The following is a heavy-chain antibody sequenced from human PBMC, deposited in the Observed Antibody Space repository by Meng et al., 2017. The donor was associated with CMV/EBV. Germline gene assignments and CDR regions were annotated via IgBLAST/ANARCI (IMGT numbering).Heavy chain of an antibody. J-gene: IGHJ4*02. CDR2: INPNSGGT. CDR1: GYTFTGYY. Sequence: VKVSCKASGYTFTGYYTHWVRQAPGQGLEWMGWINPNSGGTNYAQKFQGRVTMTRDTSISTAYMELSRLRSDDTAVYYCARDLKRWRITIFPYWGQGTLVTVSS. V-gene: IGHV1-2*02. D-gene: IGHD3-3*01. CDR3: ARDLKRWRITIFPY.